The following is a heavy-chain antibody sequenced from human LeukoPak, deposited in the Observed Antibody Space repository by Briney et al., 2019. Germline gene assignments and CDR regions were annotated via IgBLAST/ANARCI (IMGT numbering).Heavy chain of an antibody. Sequence: SVKVSCKASGGTFSSCAISWVRQAPGQGLEWMRGIIPIFGTANYAQKFQGRVTITADESTSTAYMELSSLRSEDTAVYYCARDPIHGYCSSTSFDAFDIWGQGTMVTVSS. CDR3: ARDPIHGYCSSTSFDAFDI. D-gene: IGHD2-2*01. CDR1: GGTFSSCA. J-gene: IGHJ3*02. CDR2: IIPIFGTA. V-gene: IGHV1-69*13.